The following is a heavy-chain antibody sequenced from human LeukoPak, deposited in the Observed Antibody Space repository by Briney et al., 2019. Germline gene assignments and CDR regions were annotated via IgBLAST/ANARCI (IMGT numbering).Heavy chain of an antibody. CDR1: GGTFSSCA. V-gene: IGHV1-69*01. CDR2: IIPIFGTA. D-gene: IGHD3-16*01. CDR3: ARDLGVSYYFDY. J-gene: IGHJ4*02. Sequence: RVSCKASGGTFSSCAISWVRQATGQGLEWMGGIIPIFGTANYAQKFQGRVTITADESTSTAYMELSSLRSEDTSVYYCARDLGVSYYFDYWGQGTLVTVSS.